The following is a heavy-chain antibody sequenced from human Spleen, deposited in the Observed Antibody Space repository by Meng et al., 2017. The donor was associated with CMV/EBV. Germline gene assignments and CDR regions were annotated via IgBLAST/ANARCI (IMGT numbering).Heavy chain of an antibody. J-gene: IGHJ4*02. Sequence: ASVKVSCKASGYTFTGYYMHWVRQAPGQGLEWMGWINPNSGGTNYAQKFQGRVTMTRDTSISTAHMELSRLRSDDTAVYYCAKDGAFCGGDCYFDWGQGTLVTVSS. CDR1: GYTFTGYY. CDR3: AKDGAFCGGDCYFD. V-gene: IGHV1-2*02. D-gene: IGHD2-21*01. CDR2: INPNSGGT.